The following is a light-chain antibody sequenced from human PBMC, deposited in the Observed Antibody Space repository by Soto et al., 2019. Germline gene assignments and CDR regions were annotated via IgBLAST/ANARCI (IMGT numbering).Light chain of an antibody. J-gene: IGKJ3*01. V-gene: IGKV3-20*01. CDR2: GAS. Sequence: EIVLTQSPGTLSLSPGERATLSCRASQSVSTNYLAWYQQKLGQAPRLLIYGASSRATGIPDRFSGSGSGTDFTLTISRLEPEDFAVYFCHQYGSSPFTFGPATKVDIK. CDR1: QSVSTNY. CDR3: HQYGSSPFT.